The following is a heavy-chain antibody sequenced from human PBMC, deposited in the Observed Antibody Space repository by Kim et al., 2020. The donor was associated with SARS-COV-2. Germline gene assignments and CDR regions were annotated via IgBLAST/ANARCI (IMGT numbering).Heavy chain of an antibody. CDR1: GYSISSGYY. V-gene: IGHV4-38-2*02. Sequence: SETLSLTCTVSGYSISSGYYWGWIRQPPGKGLEWIGSIYHSGSTYYNPSLKSRVTISVDTSKNQFSLKLSSVTAADTAVYYCARDFSGGYFNWFDPWGQGTLVTVSS. CDR3: ARDFSGGYFNWFDP. J-gene: IGHJ5*02. CDR2: IYHSGST. D-gene: IGHD1-26*01.